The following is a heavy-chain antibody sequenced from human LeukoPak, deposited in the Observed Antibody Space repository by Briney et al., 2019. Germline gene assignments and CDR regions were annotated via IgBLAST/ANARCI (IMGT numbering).Heavy chain of an antibody. CDR3: AKDIRVLGATPQGPFDY. CDR2: ISWNSGSI. V-gene: IGHV3-9*01. J-gene: IGHJ4*02. CDR1: GFTFDDYA. Sequence: PGGSLRLSCAASGFTFDDYAMHWVRQAPGKGLEWVSGISWNSGSIGYADSVKGRFTISRDNAKNSLYLQMNSLRAEDTALYYCAKDIRVLGATPQGPFDYWGQGTLVTVSS. D-gene: IGHD1-26*01.